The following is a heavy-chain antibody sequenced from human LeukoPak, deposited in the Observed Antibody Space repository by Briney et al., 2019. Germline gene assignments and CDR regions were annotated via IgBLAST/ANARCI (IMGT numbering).Heavy chain of an antibody. Sequence: SQTLSLTCTVPGGSISSGGYYWSWIRQPPGKGLEWIGYIYHSGSTYYNPSLKSRVTISVDTSKNQFSLKLSSVTAADTAVYYCARPSGGNPGAFDIWGQGTMVTVSS. CDR1: GGSISSGGYY. J-gene: IGHJ3*02. CDR3: ARPSGGNPGAFDI. D-gene: IGHD4-23*01. V-gene: IGHV4-30-2*03. CDR2: IYHSGST.